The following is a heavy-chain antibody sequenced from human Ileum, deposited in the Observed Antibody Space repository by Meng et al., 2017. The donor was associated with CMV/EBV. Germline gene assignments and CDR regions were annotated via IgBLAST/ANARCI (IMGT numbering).Heavy chain of an antibody. CDR2: INEDGSAK. CDR3: ARPPARMLDY. V-gene: IGHV3-7*01. Sequence: GGSLRLSCVASGFTFSTYWMTWVRQVSGKGLEWVANINEDGSAKHYVDSVKGRFTISRDNAKNSLFLQMNTLRVEDTAVYYCARPPARMLDYWGQGELVTVSS. CDR1: GFTFSTYW. D-gene: IGHD2-2*01. J-gene: IGHJ4*02.